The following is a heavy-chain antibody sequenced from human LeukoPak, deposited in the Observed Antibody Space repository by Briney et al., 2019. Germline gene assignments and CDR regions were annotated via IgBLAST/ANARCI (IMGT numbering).Heavy chain of an antibody. Sequence: PGGSLRLSCAASGFTFSSYSMSWVRQAPGKGLEWVSSISSSSSYIYYADSVKGRFTISRDNAKNSLYLQMNSLRAEDTAVYYCARDDEVGDGLFGFGLWGQGTLVTVSS. CDR3: ARDDEVGDGLFGFGL. CDR2: ISSSSSYI. CDR1: GFTFSSYS. J-gene: IGHJ4*02. D-gene: IGHD5-24*01. V-gene: IGHV3-21*01.